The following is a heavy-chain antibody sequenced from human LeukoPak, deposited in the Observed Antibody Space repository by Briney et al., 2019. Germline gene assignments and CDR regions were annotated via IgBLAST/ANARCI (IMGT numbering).Heavy chain of an antibody. CDR3: ARVSTGSEYFDY. CDR2: ISRSGSTI. V-gene: IGHV3-48*03. CDR1: GFTLSSYE. Sequence: PGGSLRLSCAASGFTLSSYEMNWVRLAPGKGLEWVSYISRSGSTIFSADSVKGRFTTSRDNAKNSLFLQMNSLRAEDTAVYYCARVSTGSEYFDYWGQGTLVTVSS. J-gene: IGHJ4*02.